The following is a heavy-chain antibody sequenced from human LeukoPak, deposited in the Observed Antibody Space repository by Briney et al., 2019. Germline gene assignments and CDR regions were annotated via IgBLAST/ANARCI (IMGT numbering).Heavy chain of an antibody. CDR3: AIHGRGITMVRGVDYYYYYGMDV. CDR1: GYTFTGYY. CDR2: INPNSGGT. J-gene: IGHJ6*02. V-gene: IGHV1-2*02. Sequence: GASVKVSCKASGYTFTGYYMHWVRQAPGQGLEWMGWINPNSGGTNYAQKFQGRVTMTRDTSISTAYMELSRLRPDDTAVYYCAIHGRGITMVRGVDYYYYYGMDVWGQGTTVTVSS. D-gene: IGHD3-10*01.